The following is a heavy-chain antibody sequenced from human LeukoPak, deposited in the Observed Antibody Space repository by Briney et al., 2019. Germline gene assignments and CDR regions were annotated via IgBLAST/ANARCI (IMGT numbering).Heavy chain of an antibody. CDR2: ISTYNGNT. J-gene: IGHJ4*02. D-gene: IGHD2-21*02. Sequence: ASVKVSGKASGYTFTSFGICWVRQAPGQGLEWMGWISTYNGNTNYAQKLQGRVTMTTDTSTSTAYMELRSLRSDDTAVYYCARVRDAGLRDFDYWGQGTLVTVSS. CDR1: GYTFTSFG. CDR3: ARVRDAGLRDFDY. V-gene: IGHV1-18*01.